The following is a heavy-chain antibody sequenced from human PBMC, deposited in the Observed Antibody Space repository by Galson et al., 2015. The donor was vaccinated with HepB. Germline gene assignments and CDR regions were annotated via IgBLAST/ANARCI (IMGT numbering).Heavy chain of an antibody. CDR1: GFTFSSYW. J-gene: IGHJ4*02. Sequence: SLRLSCAASGFTFSSYWMSWVRQAPGKGLEWVANIKQDGSEKYYVDSVKGRFTISGDNAKNSLYLQMNSLKAEDTAVYYCAREGYGDPYFDYWGQGTLVTVSS. CDR3: AREGYGDPYFDY. D-gene: IGHD4-17*01. V-gene: IGHV3-7*03. CDR2: IKQDGSEK.